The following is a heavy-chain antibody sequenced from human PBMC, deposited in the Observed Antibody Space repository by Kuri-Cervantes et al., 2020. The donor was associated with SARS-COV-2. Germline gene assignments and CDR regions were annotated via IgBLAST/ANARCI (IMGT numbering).Heavy chain of an antibody. V-gene: IGHV4-59*10. J-gene: IGHJ4*02. CDR1: GGSFSGYY. Sequence: GSLRLSCAVYGGSFSGYYWSWIRQPPGKGLEWIGRIYTSGSTNYNPSLKSRVTMSVDTSKNQFSLKLSSVTAADTAVYYCARGPTTTTVTKEDWVVFRWGQGTLVTVSS. D-gene: IGHD4-17*01. CDR2: IYTSGST. CDR3: ARGPTTTTVTKEDWVVFR.